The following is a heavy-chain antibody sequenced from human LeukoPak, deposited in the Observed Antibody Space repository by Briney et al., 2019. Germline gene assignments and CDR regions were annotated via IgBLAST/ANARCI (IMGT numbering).Heavy chain of an antibody. Sequence: PGGSLRLSCAASGFTFSSYSMNWVRQAPGKGLEWVSSISSSSSYMYYADSVKGRFTISRDNAKNSLYLQMNSLRAEDTAVYYCARKEVVRGYYYDSSGSFDIWGQGTMVTVSS. CDR1: GFTFSSYS. D-gene: IGHD3-22*01. CDR3: ARKEVVRGYYYDSSGSFDI. V-gene: IGHV3-21*01. J-gene: IGHJ3*02. CDR2: ISSSSSYM.